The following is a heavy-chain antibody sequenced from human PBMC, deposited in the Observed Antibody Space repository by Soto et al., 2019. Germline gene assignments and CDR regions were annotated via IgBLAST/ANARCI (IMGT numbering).Heavy chain of an antibody. CDR1: GGSISNYY. D-gene: IGHD1-26*01. J-gene: IGHJ4*02. CDR2: IYYSGST. CDR3: ASAPGGRFDS. Sequence: PSETLSLTCTVSGGSISNYYWSWIRQPPGGGLEWIGYIYYSGSTNYNPALKSRLTISVGTSRKEFSLRLTSVTAADSAVYYCASAPGGRFDSWGQGTLVTVSS. V-gene: IGHV4-59*01.